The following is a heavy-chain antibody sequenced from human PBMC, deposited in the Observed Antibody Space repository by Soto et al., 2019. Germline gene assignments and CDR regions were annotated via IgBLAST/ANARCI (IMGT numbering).Heavy chain of an antibody. D-gene: IGHD6-13*01. CDR3: AREGIAAAGTGDY. CDR1: GYTFTGYY. V-gene: IGHV1-2*02. J-gene: IGHJ4*02. Sequence: GASVKVSCKASGYTFTGYYMHWVRQAPGQGLEWMAWINPNSGGTNYAQKFQGRVTMTRDTSISTAYMELSRLRSDDTAVYYCAREGIAAAGTGDYWGQGTLVTVSS. CDR2: INPNSGGT.